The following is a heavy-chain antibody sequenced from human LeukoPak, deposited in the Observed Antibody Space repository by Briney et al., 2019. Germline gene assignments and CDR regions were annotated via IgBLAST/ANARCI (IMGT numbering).Heavy chain of an antibody. Sequence: GGSLRLSCAASGFSLSSNYMSWVRQAPGKGLEWVSVIYSGGSTYYADSVKGRFTISRDNSKNTLYLQMNSLRAEDTAVYYCARHRAEYYYGMDVWGQGTTVTVSS. CDR3: ARHRAEYYYGMDV. D-gene: IGHD6-25*01. CDR2: IYSGGST. CDR1: GFSLSSNY. V-gene: IGHV3-53*01. J-gene: IGHJ6*02.